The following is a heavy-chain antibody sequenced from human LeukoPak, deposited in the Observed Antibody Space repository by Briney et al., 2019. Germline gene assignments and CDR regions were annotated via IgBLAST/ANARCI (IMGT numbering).Heavy chain of an antibody. Sequence: SETLSLTCTVSGGSISSYYWSWIRQPPGKGLEWIGYIYTSGSTNYNPSLKSRVTISVGTSKNQFSLKLSSVTAADTAVYYCARHQLLWFGELSSNWFDPWGQGTLVTVSS. D-gene: IGHD3-10*01. J-gene: IGHJ5*02. CDR3: ARHQLLWFGELSSNWFDP. CDR1: GGSISSYY. CDR2: IYTSGST. V-gene: IGHV4-4*09.